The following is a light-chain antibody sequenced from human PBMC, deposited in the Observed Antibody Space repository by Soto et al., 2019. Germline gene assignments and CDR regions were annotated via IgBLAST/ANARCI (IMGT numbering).Light chain of an antibody. J-gene: IGLJ2*01. V-gene: IGLV2-8*01. CDR3: SSYAGSKNLV. CDR2: EVS. Sequence: QSALTQPPSASGSPGQSVTISCTGTSSDVGGYNYVSWYQQHPGKAPKLMIYEVSERPSGVPDRFSGSKSGNTESLTVSGLQAEDEADYYCSSYAGSKNLVFGGVTKDTVL. CDR1: SSDVGGYNY.